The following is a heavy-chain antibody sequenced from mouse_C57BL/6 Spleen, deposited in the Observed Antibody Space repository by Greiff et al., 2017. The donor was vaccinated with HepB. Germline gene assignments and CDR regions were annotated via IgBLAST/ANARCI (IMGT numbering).Heavy chain of an antibody. Sequence: VQLQQSGPELVKPGASVKISCKASGYAFSSSWMNWVKQRPGKGLEWIGRIYPGDGDTNYNGKFKGKATLTADKSSSTAYMQLSSLTSEDSAVYFCARGIYYGFDYWGQGTTLTVSS. CDR2: IYPGDGDT. V-gene: IGHV1-82*01. CDR1: GYAFSSSW. D-gene: IGHD2-1*01. J-gene: IGHJ2*01. CDR3: ARGIYYGFDY.